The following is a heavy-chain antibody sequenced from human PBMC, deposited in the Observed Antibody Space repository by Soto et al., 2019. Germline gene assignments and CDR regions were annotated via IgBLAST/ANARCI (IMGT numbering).Heavy chain of an antibody. D-gene: IGHD6-19*01. J-gene: IGHJ4*02. CDR3: ARVLYTSGWYYFDY. CDR1: GFSFSSYG. Sequence: GGTLRLSCAASGFSFSSYGMHWVRQAPGKGLEWVAVIWYDGSNKYYADSVKGRFTISRDNSKNTLYLQKNSLRAEDTAVYYCARVLYTSGWYYFDYWGQGTLVTVSS. CDR2: IWYDGSNK. V-gene: IGHV3-33*01.